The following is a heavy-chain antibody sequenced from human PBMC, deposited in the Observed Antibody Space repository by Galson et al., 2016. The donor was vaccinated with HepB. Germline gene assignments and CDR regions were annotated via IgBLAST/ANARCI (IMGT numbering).Heavy chain of an antibody. Sequence: SLRLSCAASGFMFNAYAMHWVRQAPGKGLEYVASLEGNGGRTQMANSVKGRFTISRDNSKNAVYLQMTSLTTEDTAVNHCVKGGSTTWPPNWFDTWGQGTRVIVSS. D-gene: IGHD1-1*01. J-gene: IGHJ5*02. CDR3: VKGGSTTWPPNWFDT. V-gene: IGHV3-64D*06. CDR2: LEGNGGRT. CDR1: GFMFNAYA.